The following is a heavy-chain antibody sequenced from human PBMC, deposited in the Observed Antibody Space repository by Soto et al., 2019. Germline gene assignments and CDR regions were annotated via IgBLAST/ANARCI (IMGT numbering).Heavy chain of an antibody. CDR3: ARFGGSLWFGELLHYYYGMDV. CDR2: MNPNSGNT. CDR1: GYTFTSYD. D-gene: IGHD3-10*01. Sequence: ASVKVSCKASGYTFTSYDINWVRQATGQGLEWMGWMNPNSGNTGYAQKFQGRVTMTRNTSISTAYMELSSLRSEDTAVYYCARFGGSLWFGELLHYYYGMDVWGQGTTVTVSS. J-gene: IGHJ6*02. V-gene: IGHV1-8*01.